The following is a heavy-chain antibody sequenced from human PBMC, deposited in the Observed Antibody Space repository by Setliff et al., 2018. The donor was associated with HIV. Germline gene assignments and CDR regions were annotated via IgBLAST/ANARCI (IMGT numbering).Heavy chain of an antibody. CDR3: ARRSGWSEDY. CDR2: IYYSGST. CDR1: GGSISSSSYY. Sequence: PSETLSLTCTVSGGSISSSSYYWGWIRQPPGKGLEWIGSIYYSGSTNYNPSLKSRVTISVDTSKNQFSLKLSSVTAADTAVYYCARRSGWSEDYWGQGTLVTVSS. V-gene: IGHV4-39*07. D-gene: IGHD6-19*01. J-gene: IGHJ4*02.